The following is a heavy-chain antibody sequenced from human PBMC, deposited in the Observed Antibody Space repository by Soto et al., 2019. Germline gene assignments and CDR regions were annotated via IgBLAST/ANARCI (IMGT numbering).Heavy chain of an antibody. D-gene: IGHD6-19*01. CDR3: ATAGGGWYLY. CDR1: GYTFSSYD. CDR2: LNPNSGDT. V-gene: IGHV1-8*01. J-gene: IGHJ4*02. Sequence: QVQLVQSGAEVKKPGASVKVSCKASGYTFSSYDINWVRQATGQGLEWMGWLNPNSGDTGYAQKFQGRVTLTRNTSINTAYIELSSLTSEDRAVYYCATAGGGWYLYWAKGTLVTVSS.